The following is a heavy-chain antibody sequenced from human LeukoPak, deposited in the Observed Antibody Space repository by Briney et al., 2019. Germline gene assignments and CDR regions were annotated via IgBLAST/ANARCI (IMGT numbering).Heavy chain of an antibody. D-gene: IGHD5-24*01. CDR2: IYYSGST. V-gene: IGHV4-59*08. Sequence: PSETLSLTCTVSGGSISSYYWSWIRQPPGKGLEWIGYIYYSGSTNYNPSLKSRVTISVDTSKNQFSLKLSSVTAADTAVYYCARPRRDGYNWSLDYWGQGTLVTVSS. CDR1: GGSISSYY. CDR3: ARPRRDGYNWSLDY. J-gene: IGHJ4*02.